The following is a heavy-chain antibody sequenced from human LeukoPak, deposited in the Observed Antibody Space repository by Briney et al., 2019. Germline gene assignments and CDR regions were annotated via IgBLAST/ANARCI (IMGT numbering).Heavy chain of an antibody. D-gene: IGHD3-22*01. CDR1: GFTFSDSA. CDR3: TRINYDSSDYPHPFDY. V-gene: IGHV3-73*01. J-gene: IGHJ4*01. CDR2: IRSKTNSYAT. Sequence: PGGSLKLSCAASGFTFSDSAVHWVRQASGKELEWIGRIRSKTNSYATAYAASVKGRFTISRDDSKNTAYLQMNSLKTEDTAVYYCTRINYDSSDYPHPFDYWGHGTLVTVSS.